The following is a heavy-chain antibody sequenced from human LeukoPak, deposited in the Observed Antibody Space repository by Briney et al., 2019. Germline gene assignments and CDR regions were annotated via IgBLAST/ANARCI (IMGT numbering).Heavy chain of an antibody. CDR2: ITYSGST. Sequence: PSETLSLTCTVSGGSISSGGYYWTWIRQHPGKGLEWIGYITYSGSTYYNPSLKSRATISGDTSKNQFSLKLSSVTAADTAVYYCARAGRGYDAFDIWGQGTMVTVSS. CDR1: GGSISSGGYY. V-gene: IGHV4-31*03. D-gene: IGHD3-10*01. CDR3: ARAGRGYDAFDI. J-gene: IGHJ3*02.